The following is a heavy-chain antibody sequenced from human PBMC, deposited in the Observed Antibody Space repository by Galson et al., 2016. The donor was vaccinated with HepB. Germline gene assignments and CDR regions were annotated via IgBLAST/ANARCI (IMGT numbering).Heavy chain of an antibody. V-gene: IGHV5-51*01. CDR3: ARHTEKFGLYYYYYMDV. J-gene: IGHJ6*03. CDR2: IHPGDSDA. D-gene: IGHD3-10*01. CDR1: GYSFTTYW. Sequence: QSGAEVKKPGESLKISCKGSGYSFTTYWVAWVRHMPGKGLEWMGFIHPGDSDASYSPSFEGQVTISADKSLSTVYLQWSSLKASDTAIYYCARHTEKFGLYYYYYMDVWGKGTTVTVSS.